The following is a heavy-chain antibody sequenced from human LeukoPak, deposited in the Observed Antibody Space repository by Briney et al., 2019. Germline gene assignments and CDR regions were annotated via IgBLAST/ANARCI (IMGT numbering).Heavy chain of an antibody. CDR1: GFTFSNYG. V-gene: IGHV3-23*01. CDR3: AKGDYFDY. Sequence: GGSLRLSCAASGFTFSNYGMSWVRQAPGKGLEWVSAITGNGANTFYADSVKGRFTISRDNSKNTMYLQMNSLRAEDTAVYYCAKGDYFDYWGQGTLVTVSS. J-gene: IGHJ4*02. CDR2: ITGNGANT.